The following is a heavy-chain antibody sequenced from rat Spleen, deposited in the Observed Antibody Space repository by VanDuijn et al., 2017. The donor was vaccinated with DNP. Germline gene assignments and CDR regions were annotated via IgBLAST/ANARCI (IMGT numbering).Heavy chain of an antibody. CDR1: GLTFSDYN. Sequence: EVQLVESGGGLVQPGRSLKLSCAASGLTFSDYNMAWVRQAPTKGLEWVASISTSGGSTYYRDSVKGRFTVSRDNAKSTLYLQRDSLRSEDTATYYCAREGDYYDGYGDALDAWGQGTSVTVSS. V-gene: IGHV5-25*01. CDR3: AREGDYYDGYGDALDA. D-gene: IGHD1-12*03. J-gene: IGHJ4*01. CDR2: ISTSGGST.